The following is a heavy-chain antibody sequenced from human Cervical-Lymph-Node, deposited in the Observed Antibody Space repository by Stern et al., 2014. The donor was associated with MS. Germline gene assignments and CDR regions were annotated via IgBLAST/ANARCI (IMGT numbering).Heavy chain of an antibody. CDR3: ARALSSGFDY. Sequence: QVQLVQSGAEVKKPGASVKGSCRASGYTFITYYMYWVRQAPGQGFEWIAMITPYSGTTTYAPKFQGRVTMTRDTSTSTVYMELSSLRSEDTAMYYCARALSSGFDYWGQGTLLTVSS. V-gene: IGHV1-46*01. J-gene: IGHJ4*02. CDR2: ITPYSGTT. CDR1: GYTFITYY. D-gene: IGHD6-19*01.